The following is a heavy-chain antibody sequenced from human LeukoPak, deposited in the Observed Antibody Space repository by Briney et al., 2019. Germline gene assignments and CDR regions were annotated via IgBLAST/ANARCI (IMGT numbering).Heavy chain of an antibody. Sequence: PSETLSLTCTVSGGSISSGGYYWSWIRQHPGKGLEWIGYIYYSGSTYYNPSLKSRVTISVDTSKNQFSLKLSSVTAADTAVYYCARAFGVDTAMDFDYWGQGTLVTVSS. CDR3: ARAFGVDTAMDFDY. V-gene: IGHV4-31*03. CDR2: IYYSGST. J-gene: IGHJ4*02. D-gene: IGHD5-18*01. CDR1: GGSISSGGYY.